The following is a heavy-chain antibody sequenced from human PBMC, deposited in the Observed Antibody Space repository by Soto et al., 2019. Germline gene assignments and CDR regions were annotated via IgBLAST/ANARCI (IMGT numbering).Heavy chain of an antibody. CDR2: IYNDGKT. D-gene: IGHD3-10*01. CDR3: VRPLPSGQNYGMDV. J-gene: IGHJ6*02. V-gene: IGHV3-53*01. CDR1: GLTVSNNY. Sequence: GGSLRLSCAASGLTVSNNYMSWVRQAPGKGLEWVSVIYNDGKTYYADSVKGRFTISRDTSKNTLHLQMDSLRDEDTAVYYCVRPLPSGQNYGMDVWGQGTTVTVPS.